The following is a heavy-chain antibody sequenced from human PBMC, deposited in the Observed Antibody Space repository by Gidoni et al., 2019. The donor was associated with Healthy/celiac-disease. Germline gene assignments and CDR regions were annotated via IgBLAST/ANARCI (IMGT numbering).Heavy chain of an antibody. J-gene: IGHJ4*02. Sequence: SSSSYYWGWIRQPPGKGLEWIGSIYYSGSTYYNPSLKSRVTISVDTSKNQFSLKLSSVTAADTAVYYCARHVFVKTPYIAAAGIIDYWGQGTLVTVSS. CDR1: SSSSYY. CDR2: IYYSGST. D-gene: IGHD6-13*01. CDR3: ARHVFVKTPYIAAAGIIDY. V-gene: IGHV4-39*01.